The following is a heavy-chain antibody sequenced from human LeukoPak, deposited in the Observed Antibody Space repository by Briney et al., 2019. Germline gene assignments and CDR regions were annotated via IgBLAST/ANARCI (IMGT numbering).Heavy chain of an antibody. CDR2: IYPGDSDT. V-gene: IGHV5-51*01. CDR1: GYSFTSYW. CDR3: ARRRGYYDSSGYYPFWFDY. Sequence: GESLKISCKGSGYSFTSYWIGWVRQMPGKGLGWMGIIYPGDSDTRYSPSFQGQVTISADKSISTAYLQWSSLKASDTAMYYCARRRGYYDSSGYYPFWFDYWGQGTLVTVSS. D-gene: IGHD3-22*01. J-gene: IGHJ4*02.